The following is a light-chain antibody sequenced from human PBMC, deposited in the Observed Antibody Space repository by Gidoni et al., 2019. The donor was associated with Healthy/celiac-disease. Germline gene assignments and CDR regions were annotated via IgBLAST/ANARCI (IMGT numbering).Light chain of an antibody. CDR2: DAS. Sequence: QMTQSPSTLSASVGDRVTITCRASQSISSWLAWYQQKPGKAPKLLIYDASSLESGVPSRFSGSGSGTEFTLTISSLQPDDFATYYCQQYNSYSETFXXXTKVEIK. CDR1: QSISSW. V-gene: IGKV1-5*01. J-gene: IGKJ1*01. CDR3: QQYNSYSET.